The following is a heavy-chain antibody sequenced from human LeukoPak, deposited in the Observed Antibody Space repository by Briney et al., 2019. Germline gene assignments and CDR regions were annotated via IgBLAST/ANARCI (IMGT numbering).Heavy chain of an antibody. J-gene: IGHJ4*02. CDR3: AKGPFSYYDSSGYNYYDL. CDR2: MSGSGGMT. D-gene: IGHD3-22*01. CDR1: GFTFSNYA. Sequence: GGSLRLSCEASGFTFSNYAMSWVRKAPGKGMEWVSAMSGSGGMTYSADSVKGRFTISRDNSRNTLDLQMKSLRADDTAVYYCAKGPFSYYDSSGYNYYDLWGQGTLVTVSS. V-gene: IGHV3-23*01.